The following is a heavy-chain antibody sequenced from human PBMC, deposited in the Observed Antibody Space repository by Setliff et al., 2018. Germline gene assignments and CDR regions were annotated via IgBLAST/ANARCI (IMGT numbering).Heavy chain of an antibody. Sequence: SETLSLTCTVSGGSISSGSHYWTWIRQPTGKRLEWIGHIDPSGDTNYSPSLKSRVTISRDTSKNQLSLELTSVTAADTAVYFCARPGGTTVVARHFDYWGSGILVTVSS. CDR1: GGSISSGSHY. CDR2: IDPSGDT. J-gene: IGHJ4*01. CDR3: ARPGGTTVVARHFDY. V-gene: IGHV4-61*09. D-gene: IGHD2-15*01.